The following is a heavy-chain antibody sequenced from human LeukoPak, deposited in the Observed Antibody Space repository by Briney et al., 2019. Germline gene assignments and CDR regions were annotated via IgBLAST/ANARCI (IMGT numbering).Heavy chain of an antibody. CDR3: AKEVRITMIVVVIRYGMDV. CDR2: IKQDGSEK. J-gene: IGHJ6*02. CDR1: GFTFSSYW. V-gene: IGHV3-7*03. D-gene: IGHD3-22*01. Sequence: GGSLRLSCAASGFTFSSYWMSWIRQAPGKGLEWVANIKQDGSEKYYVDSVKGRFTISRDNAKNSLYLQMNSLRAEDTAVYYCAKEVRITMIVVVIRYGMDVWGQGTTVTVSS.